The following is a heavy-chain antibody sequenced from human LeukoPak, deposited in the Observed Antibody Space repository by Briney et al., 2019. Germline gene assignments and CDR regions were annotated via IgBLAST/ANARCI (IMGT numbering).Heavy chain of an antibody. D-gene: IGHD2-21*02. CDR2: IYYSGST. CDR3: ARGYCGGDCYLDY. V-gene: IGHV4-31*03. J-gene: IGHJ4*02. CDR1: GGSISSGGYY. Sequence: SETLSLTCTVSGGSISSGGYYWSWIRQHPGKGLEWIGYIYYSGSTYYNPSLKSRVTISVDTSKNQFSLKLSSVTAAGTAVYYCARGYCGGDCYLDYWGQGTLVTVSS.